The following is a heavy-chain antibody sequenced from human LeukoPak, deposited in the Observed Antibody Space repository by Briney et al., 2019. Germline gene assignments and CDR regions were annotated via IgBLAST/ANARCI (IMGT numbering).Heavy chain of an antibody. CDR3: XXXXXXXXXYXXY. CDR2: INWNSGSX. Sequence: GXTXXDYAXHWVRHAPXKGXEWVSGINWNSGSXNYADSVKGRFTISRXNAKXSLFLQMNSLRPEDTALYYXXXXXXXXXXYXXYWXQGTXVTVSS. V-gene: IGHV3-9*01. CDR1: GXTXXDYA. J-gene: IGHJ4*02.